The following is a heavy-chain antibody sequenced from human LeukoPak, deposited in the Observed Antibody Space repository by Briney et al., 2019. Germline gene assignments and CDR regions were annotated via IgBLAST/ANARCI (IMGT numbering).Heavy chain of an antibody. CDR2: IYTSGST. Sequence: SDTLSLTCTVSGGSISSYYWSWIRQPAGKGLEWIGRIYTSGSTNYNPSLKSRVTMSVDTSKNQFSLKLSSVTAADTAVYYCARDTVGYFYWSPFDYWGQGTLVTVSS. CDR3: ARDTVGYFYWSPFDY. D-gene: IGHD3-9*01. V-gene: IGHV4-4*07. CDR1: GGSISSYY. J-gene: IGHJ4*02.